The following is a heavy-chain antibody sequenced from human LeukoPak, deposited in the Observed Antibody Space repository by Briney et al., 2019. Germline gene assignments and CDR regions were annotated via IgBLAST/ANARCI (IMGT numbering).Heavy chain of an antibody. Sequence: GGSLRLSCAASGFTFSSYSMNWVRQAPGKGLEWVSSISSSSSYIYYADSVKGRFTIYRDNAKNSLYLQMNSLRAEDTAVYYCARTAGYYDSSGYRGPFDYWGQGTLVTVSS. CDR1: GFTFSSYS. J-gene: IGHJ4*02. CDR2: ISSSSSYI. V-gene: IGHV3-21*04. CDR3: ARTAGYYDSSGYRGPFDY. D-gene: IGHD3-22*01.